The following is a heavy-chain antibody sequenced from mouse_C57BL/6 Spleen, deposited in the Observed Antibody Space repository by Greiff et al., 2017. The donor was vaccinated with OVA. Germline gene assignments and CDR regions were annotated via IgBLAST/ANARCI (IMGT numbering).Heavy chain of an antibody. CDR3: AIEESISYYYDWFAY. D-gene: IGHD2-4*01. CDR2: IHPSGSDT. Sequence: VQLQQPGAELVKPGASVKVSCKASGYTFTSYWMPWVKQRPGQGLEWIGRIHPSGSDTNYNQKFKGKATLTVDTSSSTAYMQLSSLTSEDSAVDYCAIEESISYYYDWFAYWGQGTLVTVSA. V-gene: IGHV1-74*01. J-gene: IGHJ3*01. CDR1: GYTFTSYW.